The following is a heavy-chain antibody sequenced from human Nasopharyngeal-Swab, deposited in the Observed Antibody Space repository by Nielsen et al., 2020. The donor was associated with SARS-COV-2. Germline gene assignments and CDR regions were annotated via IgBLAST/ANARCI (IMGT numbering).Heavy chain of an antibody. V-gene: IGHV3-20*04. Sequence: GGSLRLSCAASGFTFDDYGMSWVRQAPGKGLEWVSDINWNGGSTGYADSVKGRFTISRDNAKNSLYLQMNSLRAEDTALYYCARFGSGTPGYMDVWGKGTTVTVSS. CDR3: ARFGSGTPGYMDV. D-gene: IGHD3-10*01. CDR2: INWNGGST. J-gene: IGHJ6*03. CDR1: GFTFDDYG.